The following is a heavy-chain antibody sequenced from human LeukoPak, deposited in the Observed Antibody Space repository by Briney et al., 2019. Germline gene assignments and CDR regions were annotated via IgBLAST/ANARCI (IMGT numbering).Heavy chain of an antibody. CDR1: GFTFSSYW. Sequence: PGGSLRLSCAASGFTFSSYWMSWVRQVPGKGLEWVANIKQDGSEKYYVDSVKGRFTISRDNAKNSLYLQMNSLRAEDTAVYYCARSGKWWRGAFDIWGQGTMVTVSS. J-gene: IGHJ3*02. D-gene: IGHD2-8*01. V-gene: IGHV3-7*01. CDR2: IKQDGSEK. CDR3: ARSGKWWRGAFDI.